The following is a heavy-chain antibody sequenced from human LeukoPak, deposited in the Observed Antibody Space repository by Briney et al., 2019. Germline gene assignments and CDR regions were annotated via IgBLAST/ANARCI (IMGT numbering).Heavy chain of an antibody. J-gene: IGHJ6*02. CDR1: GGSMSSYY. CDR2: IHHSGST. V-gene: IGHV4-59*01. CDR3: AAGTYEPTGYYYGMDV. Sequence: SETLSLTCTVSGGSMSSYYWSWIRQPPGKGLEWIGYIHHSGSTNYNPSLKSRVTISIDTSKNQFSLKLSSVTAADTAVYYCAAGTYEPTGYYYGMDVWGQGTTVTVSS. D-gene: IGHD2-8*02.